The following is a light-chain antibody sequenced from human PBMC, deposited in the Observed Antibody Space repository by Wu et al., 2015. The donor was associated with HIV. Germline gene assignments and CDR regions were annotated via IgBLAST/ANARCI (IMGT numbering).Light chain of an antibody. CDR2: GAS. Sequence: EIVMTQSLGTLSVSPGEGATLSCTASQSVNSNLAWYQQRPGQAPRLLIYGASTRATGIPARFSASGSGTDFTLTISRLEPEDFAVYYCQQYGSSPRTFGQGTKVEIK. CDR1: QSVNSN. CDR3: QQYGSSPRT. V-gene: IGKV3-20*01. J-gene: IGKJ1*01.